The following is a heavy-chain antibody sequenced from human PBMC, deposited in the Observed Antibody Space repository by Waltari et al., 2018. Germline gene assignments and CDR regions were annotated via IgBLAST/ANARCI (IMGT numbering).Heavy chain of an antibody. J-gene: IGHJ4*02. CDR1: GGSLGGFY. D-gene: IGHD3-10*01. V-gene: IGHV4-59*12. CDR3: ARASYYGDVDY. CDR2: IYYSGNS. Sequence: QVPLQESGPGLVKPSETLSLSCTVSGGSLGGFYWSWIRQPPGKGLEWIVYIYYSGNSTYSPSLQRRLTMSVDTSKNHLSLKLSSVTAADTAVYYCARASYYGDVDYSGQGILVTVSS.